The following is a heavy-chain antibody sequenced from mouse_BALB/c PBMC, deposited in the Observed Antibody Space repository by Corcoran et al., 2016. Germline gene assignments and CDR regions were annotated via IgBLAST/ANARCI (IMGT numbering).Heavy chain of an antibody. CDR3: ARVYYGYYAMDY. D-gene: IGHD1-2*01. J-gene: IGHJ4*01. CDR1: GYSIPSGYY. Sequence: DVQLQESGPGLVKPSQSLSLTCSVTGYSIPSGYYWNWIRQFPGNKLEWMGYISYDGSNNYNPSLKNRISITRDTSKNQFFLKLTSVTTEDTATYYCARVYYGYYAMDYWGQGTSVTVSS. V-gene: IGHV3-6*02. CDR2: ISYDGSN.